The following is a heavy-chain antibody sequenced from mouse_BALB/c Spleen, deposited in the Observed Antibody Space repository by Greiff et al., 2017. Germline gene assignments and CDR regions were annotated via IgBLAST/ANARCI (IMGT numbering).Heavy chain of an antibody. Sequence: VQLQQSGAELAKPGASVKMSCKASGYTFTSYWMHWVKQRPGQGLEWIGYINPSTGYTEYNQKFKDKATLTADKSSSTAYMQLSSLTSEDSAVYYCARGGGFITTVVGPFDYWGQGTTLTVSS. J-gene: IGHJ2*01. CDR2: INPSTGYT. D-gene: IGHD1-1*01. CDR1: GYTFTSYW. CDR3: ARGGGFITTVVGPFDY. V-gene: IGHV1-7*01.